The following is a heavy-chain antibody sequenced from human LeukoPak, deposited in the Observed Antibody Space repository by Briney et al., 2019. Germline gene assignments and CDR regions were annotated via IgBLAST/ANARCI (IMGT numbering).Heavy chain of an antibody. D-gene: IGHD1-1*01. CDR1: GYTFTNYG. Sequence: GASVKVSCKTSGYTFTNYGISWVRQAPGQGLEWMGWISGYNGNTNYVQKFRGRVAMTADTSTSTVYMELRSLRSDDTAVYYCARDKATVQHQDWGQGTLVTVSS. CDR2: ISGYNGNT. V-gene: IGHV1-18*01. J-gene: IGHJ4*02. CDR3: ARDKATVQHQD.